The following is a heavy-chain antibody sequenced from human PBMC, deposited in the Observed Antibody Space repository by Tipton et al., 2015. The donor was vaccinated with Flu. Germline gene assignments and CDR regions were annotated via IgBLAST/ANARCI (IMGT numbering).Heavy chain of an antibody. CDR2: IYTSGST. D-gene: IGHD3-10*01. J-gene: IGHJ4*02. CDR3: ARASGSGTYVIFDY. V-gene: IGHV4-4*07. Sequence: TLSLTCTVSGGSLSSYYWSWIRQPAGKGLEWIGRIYTSGSTNYNSSLKSRVTMSVDPSKNQFSLKLSSVTAADTAVYYCARASGSGTYVIFDYWGQGTLVTVSS. CDR1: GGSLSSYY.